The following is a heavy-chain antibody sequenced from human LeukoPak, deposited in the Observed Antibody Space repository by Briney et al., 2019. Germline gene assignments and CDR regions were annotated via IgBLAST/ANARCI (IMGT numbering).Heavy chain of an antibody. Sequence: GASEKVSCKASGYTFTSYGISWVRQAPGQGLEWMGWISAYNGNTNYAQKLQGRVTMTTDTSTSTAYMELRSLRSDDTAVYYCARDSQANIVVVPAAMDYWGQGTLVTVSS. CDR2: ISAYNGNT. J-gene: IGHJ4*02. V-gene: IGHV1-18*01. CDR1: GYTFTSYG. D-gene: IGHD2-2*01. CDR3: ARDSQANIVVVPAAMDY.